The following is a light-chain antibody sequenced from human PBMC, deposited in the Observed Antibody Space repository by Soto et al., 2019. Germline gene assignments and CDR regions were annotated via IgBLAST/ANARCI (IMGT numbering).Light chain of an antibody. V-gene: IGLV1-44*01. J-gene: IGLJ2*01. CDR2: SNN. CDR1: SSNIGSNT. CDR3: AAWDDSLNGVA. Sequence: QAVVTQPPSASGTPGQRVTISCSGSSSNIGSNTVNWYQHLPGTAPKLLIYSNNQRPSGVPDRFSGSKSGTSASLAISGLQSEDEADYYCAAWDDSLNGVAFGGGTKVTVL.